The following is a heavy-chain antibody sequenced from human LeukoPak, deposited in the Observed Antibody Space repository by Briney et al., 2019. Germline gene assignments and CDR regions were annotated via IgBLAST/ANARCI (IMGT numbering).Heavy chain of an antibody. V-gene: IGHV4-30-4*01. CDR1: GGSISSGDYI. CDR3: TRGLPSDRIDY. CDR2: MHYGGSP. D-gene: IGHD2-15*01. J-gene: IGHJ4*02. Sequence: SETLSLTCTVSGGSISSGDYIWTWIRQPPGKGLEWIGRMHYGGSPSYNPSLQSRVTISADTSKNQFSLSLYSVTAADTAVYYCTRGLPSDRIDYWGQGTLVTVSS.